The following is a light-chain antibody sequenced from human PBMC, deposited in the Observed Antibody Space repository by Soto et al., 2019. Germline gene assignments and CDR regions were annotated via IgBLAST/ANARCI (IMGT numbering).Light chain of an antibody. V-gene: IGKV3-11*01. CDR2: DAS. CDR3: QQRGNWPPT. J-gene: IGKJ4*01. Sequence: EIVLTQSPATLSLSPGERATLSCRASQSISSYLAWYQQKPGQAPRLLIYDASNRATGIPARFSGGGTGTDFPLPISSLEPEDFAVYYCQQRGNWPPTFGGGTKVEIK. CDR1: QSISSY.